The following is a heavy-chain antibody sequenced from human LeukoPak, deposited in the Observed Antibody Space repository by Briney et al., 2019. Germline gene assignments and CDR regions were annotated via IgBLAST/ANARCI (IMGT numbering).Heavy chain of an antibody. CDR1: GFSLSTSGVG. D-gene: IGHD4-11*01. CDR3: AHRGNSNWYFGY. CDR2: IYWDDDK. V-gene: IGHV2-5*02. J-gene: IGHJ4*02. Sequence: KESGPTLVKPTQTLTLTCTFSGFSLSTSGVGVGWIRQPPGKALEWLALIYWDDDKRYSPSLKSRLTITKDTSKNQVVLTMTNMDPVDTPTYYCAHRGNSNWYFGYWGQGTLVTVSS.